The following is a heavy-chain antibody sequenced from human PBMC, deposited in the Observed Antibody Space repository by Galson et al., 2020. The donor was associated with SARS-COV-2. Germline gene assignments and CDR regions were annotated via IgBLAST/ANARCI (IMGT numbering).Heavy chain of an antibody. J-gene: IGHJ4*02. Sequence: KISSKASGNTLTGYYMHWVRQAPGQGLEWMGWIYPNSGGTNYAQKFQGWVTMTRDTSISTAYMELSRLRSEDTAVYYGARGSSGYNDYWGQGTLVTVSS. CDR2: IYPNSGGT. D-gene: IGHD3-22*01. CDR1: GNTLTGYY. V-gene: IGHV1-2*04. CDR3: ARGSSGYNDY.